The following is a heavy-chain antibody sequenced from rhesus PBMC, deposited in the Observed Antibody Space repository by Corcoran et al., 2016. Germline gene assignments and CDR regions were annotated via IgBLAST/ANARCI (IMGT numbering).Heavy chain of an antibody. D-gene: IGHD4-23*01. CDR2: ISGRGGST. J-gene: IGHJ4*01. V-gene: IGHV4-173*01. Sequence: QLQLQESGPGLVKPSKTLSLTCAVSGGSIRSIYWSWIRQSPGKGLEWSGRISGRGGSTDYNPSLKSRVTMSTDPSKNQCSLKLSSVTAADTAVYYCARELNTVTTQTHFDYWGQGVLVTVSS. CDR3: ARELNTVTTQTHFDY. CDR1: GGSIRSIY.